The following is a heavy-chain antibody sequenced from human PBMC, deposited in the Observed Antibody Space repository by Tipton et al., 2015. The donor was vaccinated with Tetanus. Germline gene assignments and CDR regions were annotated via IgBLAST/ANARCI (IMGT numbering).Heavy chain of an antibody. CDR1: GYSFTNYG. J-gene: IGHJ5*02. CDR3: ARDRERLRTTYYDTTWGNWFDP. D-gene: IGHD3-22*01. V-gene: IGHV1-18*04. CDR2: ISTYNGDT. Sequence: QVQLVQSGADVRKPGASVKVSCKASGYSFTNYGITWVRQATGQGLEWMGWISTYNGDTNYAQRLQGRVTMTADTSTRTAYMELRSLRSDDTAVYYCARDRERLRTTYYDTTWGNWFDPWGQGTLVTVSS.